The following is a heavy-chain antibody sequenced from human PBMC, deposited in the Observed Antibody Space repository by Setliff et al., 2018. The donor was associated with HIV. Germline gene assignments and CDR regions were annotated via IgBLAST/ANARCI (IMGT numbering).Heavy chain of an antibody. V-gene: IGHV5-51*01. CDR2: IYPSDSET. J-gene: IGHJ6*03. CDR3: TRHPLRPGIAGYFYFVDV. CDR1: GYDFPNNW. D-gene: IGHD3-22*01. Sequence: GESLKISCKGSGYDFPNNWIGWVRQMPGKGLEWVAIIYPSDSETRYSPSFGGQVTISADRSINTVYLQWSSLRASDSAIYYCTRHPLRPGIAGYFYFVDVWGTGTAVTVSS.